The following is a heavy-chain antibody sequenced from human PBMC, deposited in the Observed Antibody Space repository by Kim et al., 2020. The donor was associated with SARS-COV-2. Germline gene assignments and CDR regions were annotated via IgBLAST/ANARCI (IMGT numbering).Heavy chain of an antibody. CDR3: VKTIGLGSYDWIFDL. V-gene: IGHV1-8*01. CDR1: GYTFTSYH. D-gene: IGHD3-16*01. CDR2: MDPVSGNT. Sequence: ASVKVPCKASGYTFTSYHINWVRQAAGQGLECMGWMDPVSGNTGYAQKVQGRVTMTRVTSISPAYMEPSSLSYEDTAVFFCVKTIGLGSYDWIFDLWCR. J-gene: IGHJ2*01.